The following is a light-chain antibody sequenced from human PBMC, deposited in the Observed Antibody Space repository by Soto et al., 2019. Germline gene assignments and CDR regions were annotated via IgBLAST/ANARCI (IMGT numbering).Light chain of an antibody. J-gene: IGKJ1*01. V-gene: IGKV3-20*01. Sequence: EIVLTQSPGTLSLSPGERATLSCRASQSVNSNYLAWYRRKPGQAPSLLIYGASTRATGIPGRFSGSGSGTAFTLTSTRLEPEDFAVYYCQQYGSSPPTFGQGTKVEIK. CDR2: GAS. CDR3: QQYGSSPPT. CDR1: QSVNSNY.